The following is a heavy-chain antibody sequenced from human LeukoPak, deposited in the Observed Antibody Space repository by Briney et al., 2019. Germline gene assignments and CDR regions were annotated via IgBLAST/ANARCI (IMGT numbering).Heavy chain of an antibody. J-gene: IGHJ4*02. V-gene: IGHV3-30*02. Sequence: GRSLRLSCAASGFTFSVYGMHWVRQAPGKGLEWVAFIRYDGSNKYYADSVKGRFTISRDNSKNTLYLQMNSLRAEDTAVYYCAKDLLPTSASYYFDYWGQGTLVTVSS. CDR2: IRYDGSNK. CDR1: GFTFSVYG. CDR3: AKDLLPTSASYYFDY. D-gene: IGHD2/OR15-2a*01.